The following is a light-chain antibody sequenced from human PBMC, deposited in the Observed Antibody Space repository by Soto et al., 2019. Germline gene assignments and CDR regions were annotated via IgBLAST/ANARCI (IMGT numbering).Light chain of an antibody. Sequence: QSALTQPASVSGSPGQSIPTPCPGTTSDVGSYNLGSWYQHHPGKSPKLMIYEGSKRPSGVSNRFSGSKSGNTASLTISGLQAEDEADYYCCSYAGSVVFGGGTKVTVL. V-gene: IGLV2-23*01. CDR1: TSDVGSYNL. CDR3: CSYAGSVV. J-gene: IGLJ2*01. CDR2: EGS.